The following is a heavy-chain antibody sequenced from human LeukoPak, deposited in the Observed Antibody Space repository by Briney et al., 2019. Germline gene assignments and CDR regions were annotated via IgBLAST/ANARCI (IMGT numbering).Heavy chain of an antibody. J-gene: IGHJ6*03. CDR2: IYYSVST. CDR1: GASISGYY. Sequence: SETLSLTCTVSGASISGYYWSWIRQPPGKGLEWIGYIYYSVSTDYDPSLKSRVIISVDTSKNQFSLKLSSVTAADTAVYYCARDLVGYSYGPYGYYYYMDVWGKGTTVTVSS. CDR3: ARDLVGYSYGPYGYYYYMDV. V-gene: IGHV4-59*01. D-gene: IGHD5-18*01.